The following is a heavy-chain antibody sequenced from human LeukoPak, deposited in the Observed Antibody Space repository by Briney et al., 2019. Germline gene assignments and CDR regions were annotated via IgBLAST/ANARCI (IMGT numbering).Heavy chain of an antibody. D-gene: IGHD1-26*01. V-gene: IGHV3-48*03. CDR3: ASYIVGPTLDY. J-gene: IGHJ4*02. CDR1: GFSFSNYE. Sequence: PGGSVRLSCAASGFSFSNYEMNWVRQAPGRGLEWLSYISGSGRTKYYADSVKGRFTISRDNAKRSLYLQMNSLRAGDTAVYFCASYIVGPTLDYWGQGTLVTVSS. CDR2: ISGSGRTK.